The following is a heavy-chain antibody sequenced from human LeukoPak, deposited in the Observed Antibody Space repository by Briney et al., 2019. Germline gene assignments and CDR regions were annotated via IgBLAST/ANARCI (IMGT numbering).Heavy chain of an antibody. CDR1: GGTFSSYA. CDR3: ARDGLYNWNPGSSYNWFDP. J-gene: IGHJ5*02. D-gene: IGHD1-1*01. CDR2: IIPIFGTA. V-gene: IGHV1-69*13. Sequence: SVRVSCKASGGTFSSYAISWVRQAPGQGLEWMGGIIPIFGTANYAQKFQGRVTITADESTSTAYMELSSLRSEDTAVYYCARDGLYNWNPGSSYNWFDPWGQGTLVTVSS.